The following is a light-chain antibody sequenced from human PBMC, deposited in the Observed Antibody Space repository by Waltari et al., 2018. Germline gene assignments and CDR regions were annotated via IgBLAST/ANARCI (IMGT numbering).Light chain of an antibody. V-gene: IGLV1-44*01. CDR2: RNN. Sequence: QTVLTQPPSASGTPGQRATISCSGSSSNIGSNLVNWYQQLPGTAPKLLVYRNNQRPSGVPDRFSGSKSGTSASLAISGLQSEDEADYYCAAWDDSLSGKVFGGGTKLTVL. J-gene: IGLJ3*02. CDR3: AAWDDSLSGKV. CDR1: SSNIGSNL.